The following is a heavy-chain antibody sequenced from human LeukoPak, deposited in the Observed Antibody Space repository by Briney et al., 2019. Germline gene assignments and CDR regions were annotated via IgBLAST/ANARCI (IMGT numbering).Heavy chain of an antibody. J-gene: IGHJ3*02. CDR1: GFTFSSYA. CDR3: FPQLSDFWSGYYSAFDI. D-gene: IGHD3-3*01. V-gene: IGHV3-23*01. Sequence: QSGGSLRLSCAASGFTFSSYAMSWVRQAPGKGLEWVSAISGSGGSTYYADSVKGRFTISRDNSKNTLYLQMNSLRAEDTAVYYCFPQLSDFWSGYYSAFDIWGQGTMVTVSS. CDR2: ISGSGGST.